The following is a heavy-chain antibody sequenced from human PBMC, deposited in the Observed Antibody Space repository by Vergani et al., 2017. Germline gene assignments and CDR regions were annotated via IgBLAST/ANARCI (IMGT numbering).Heavy chain of an antibody. CDR1: GFTFSSYV. J-gene: IGHJ4*02. CDR3: AIRLSDFWSGSTGGVHFDY. Sequence: EVQLLESGGGLVQPGGSLRLSSAASGFTFSSYVMSWVRQAPGKGLEWVSAISGSGGNTYYADSVKGRFTISRDNSKNTLYLQMNSLRAEDTAVYYCAIRLSDFWSGSTGGVHFDYWGQGTLVTVSS. V-gene: IGHV3-23*01. CDR2: ISGSGGNT. D-gene: IGHD3-3*01.